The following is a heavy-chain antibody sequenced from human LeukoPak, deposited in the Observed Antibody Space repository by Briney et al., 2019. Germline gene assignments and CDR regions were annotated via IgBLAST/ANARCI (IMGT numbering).Heavy chain of an antibody. J-gene: IGHJ5*02. CDR1: GYTFTGYY. D-gene: IGHD6-13*01. CDR2: INPNSGGT. CDR3: ARGELYSSSWYVPRFDP. Sequence: ASVKVSCKASGYTFTGYYMPWVRQAPGQGLEWMGWINPNSGGTNYAQKFQGWVTMTRDTSISTAYMELSRLRSDDTAVYYCARGELYSSSWYVPRFDPWGQGTLVTVSS. V-gene: IGHV1-2*04.